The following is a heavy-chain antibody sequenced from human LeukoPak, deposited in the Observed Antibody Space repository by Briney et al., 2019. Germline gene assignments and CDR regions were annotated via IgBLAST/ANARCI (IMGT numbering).Heavy chain of an antibody. CDR3: ARDAYSNGAPVDL. CDR1: GGTFSSYA. CDR2: IIPISGTA. D-gene: IGHD2-21*01. J-gene: IGHJ2*01. Sequence: SVKVSCKASGGTFSSYAISWVRQAPGQGLEWMGGIIPISGTANYAQKFQGRVTITADESTSTAYMELSSLRSEDTAVYYCARDAYSNGAPVDLWGRGTLVTVSS. V-gene: IGHV1-69*13.